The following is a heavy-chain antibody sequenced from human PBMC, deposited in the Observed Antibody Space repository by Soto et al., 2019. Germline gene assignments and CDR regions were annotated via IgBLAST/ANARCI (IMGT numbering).Heavy chain of an antibody. CDR2: ISANTGGT. Sequence: ASVNVSCKASGYTFTSYGINWVRQAPGQGLEWMGWISANTGGTNYAQKLQGRVTMTTDTSTSTAYMELRSLRSDDTAVYYCAGEMFYYHGYDCGEVWGQGTTVSVSS. CDR1: GYTFTSYG. J-gene: IGHJ6*02. D-gene: IGHD2-21*01. V-gene: IGHV1-18*01. CDR3: AGEMFYYHGYDCGEV.